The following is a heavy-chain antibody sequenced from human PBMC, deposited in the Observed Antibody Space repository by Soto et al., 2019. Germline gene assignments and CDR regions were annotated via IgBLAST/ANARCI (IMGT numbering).Heavy chain of an antibody. J-gene: IGHJ4*02. CDR2: ISAHNGNT. D-gene: IGHD6-13*01. Sequence: ASVKVSCKASGYTFTSYGISWVRQAPGQGLERMGWISAHNGNTDYAQKFQGRVTMTTDTSTSTASMELRSLRSDDTAVYYCARGSYISSWYSLDYWGQGTLVTVS. V-gene: IGHV1-18*04. CDR3: ARGSYISSWYSLDY. CDR1: GYTFTSYG.